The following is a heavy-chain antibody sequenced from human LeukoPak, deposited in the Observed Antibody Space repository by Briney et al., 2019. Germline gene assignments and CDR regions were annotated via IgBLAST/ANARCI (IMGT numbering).Heavy chain of an antibody. CDR2: IFYSGST. CDR3: ARALGYYYPDAFDI. CDR1: GGSIRSSSYY. V-gene: IGHV4-39*01. Sequence: SETLSLTCIVSGGSIRSSSYYWGWIRQPPGKGLEWIGSIFYSGSTYYNPSLKSRVTISVDTPKNQFSLKLSSVTAADTAVYYCARALGYYYPDAFDIWGQGTMVTVSS. J-gene: IGHJ3*02. D-gene: IGHD3-22*01.